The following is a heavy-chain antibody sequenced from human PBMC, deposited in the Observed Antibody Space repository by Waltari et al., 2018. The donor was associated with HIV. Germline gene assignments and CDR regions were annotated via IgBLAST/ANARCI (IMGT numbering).Heavy chain of an antibody. Sequence: EVQLVESGGGLVQPGGSLRLSCSASGCTFSSYWMHWVRQAPGKGLGWVSGINRDGSTIRYADSVKGRFTISRDNAKNTLYLQMNSLRAEDTALYYCARGQYYSMDVWGQGTTVTVSS. CDR1: GCTFSSYW. CDR2: INRDGSTI. J-gene: IGHJ6*02. D-gene: IGHD3-10*01. CDR3: ARGQYYSMDV. V-gene: IGHV3-74*01.